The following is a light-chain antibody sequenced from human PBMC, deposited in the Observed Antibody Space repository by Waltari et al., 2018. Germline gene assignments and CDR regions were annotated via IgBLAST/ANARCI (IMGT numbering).Light chain of an antibody. J-gene: IGKJ5*01. Sequence: EVVLTQSPGTLSLSPGERATLSCRASQSVSSGYLDWYQQKPAQAPRLLIYGASSRATGIPDRVSGSGSGTDFNLTISRLESEDFAMYYCQQYGSSITFGQGTRLEIK. V-gene: IGKV3-20*01. CDR3: QQYGSSIT. CDR2: GAS. CDR1: QSVSSGY.